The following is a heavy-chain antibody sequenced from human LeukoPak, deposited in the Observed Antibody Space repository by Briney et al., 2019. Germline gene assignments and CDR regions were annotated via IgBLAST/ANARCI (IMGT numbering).Heavy chain of an antibody. CDR3: ARGESPFHYDSSGYVY. V-gene: IGHV1-8*01. CDR1: GYTFTSYD. J-gene: IGHJ4*02. CDR2: MNPNSGNT. Sequence: ASVKVSCKASGYTFTSYDINWVRQATGQGLEWMGLMNPNSGNTGYAQKFQGRVTMTRNTSISTAYMELSSLRSEDTAVYYCARGESPFHYDSSGYVYWGQGTLVTVSS. D-gene: IGHD3-22*01.